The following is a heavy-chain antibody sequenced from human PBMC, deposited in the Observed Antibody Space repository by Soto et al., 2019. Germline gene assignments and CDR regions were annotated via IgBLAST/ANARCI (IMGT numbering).Heavy chain of an antibody. CDR2: IYYSGST. CDR3: ARFGDSTSWYYWSDP. V-gene: IGHV4-59*01. J-gene: IGHJ5*02. Sequence: SETLSLTCTVSGGSISSYYWSWIRQPPGKGLEWIGYIYYSGSTNYNPSLKSRVTISVDTSKNQFSLKLSSVTAADTAVYYCARFGDSTSWYYWSDPWGEGPLVTVPQ. CDR1: GGSISSYY. D-gene: IGHD6-13*01.